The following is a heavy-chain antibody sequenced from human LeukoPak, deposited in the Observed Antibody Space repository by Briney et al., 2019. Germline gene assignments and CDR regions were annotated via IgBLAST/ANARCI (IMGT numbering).Heavy chain of an antibody. V-gene: IGHV4-59*08. CDR2: IYYSGST. J-gene: IGHJ6*03. CDR3: ARLRFLEWTNYYYYMDV. CDR1: GGSISSYY. D-gene: IGHD3-3*01. Sequence: SETLSLTCTVSGGSISSYYWSWIRQPPGRGLEWIGYIYYSGSTNYNPSLKSRVTISVDTSKNQFSLKLSSVTAADTAVYYCARLRFLEWTNYYYYMDVWGKGTTATVSS.